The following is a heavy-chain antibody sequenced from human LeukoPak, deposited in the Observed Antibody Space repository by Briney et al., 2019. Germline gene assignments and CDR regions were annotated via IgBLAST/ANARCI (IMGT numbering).Heavy chain of an antibody. V-gene: IGHV1-2*02. CDR2: IHPNSRVS. CDR3: AREPRYEKKGYYYHYMDV. CDR1: GYTFIDYY. D-gene: IGHD1-14*01. J-gene: IGHJ6*03. Sequence: ASVKVSCKASGYTFIDYYIHWVRQAPGQGLEWMGWIHPNSRVSNYAQKFQGRVTMTRDTSISTAYMELRRLTFDDTAVYYCAREPRYEKKGYYYHYMDVWGKGTTVTISS.